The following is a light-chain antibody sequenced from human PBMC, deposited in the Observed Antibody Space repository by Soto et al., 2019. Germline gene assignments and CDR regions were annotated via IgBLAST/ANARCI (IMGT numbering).Light chain of an antibody. J-gene: IGLJ3*02. Sequence: QSVLTQPASVSGSPGQSITISCTGTSSDVGGYKYVSWYQHYPGKAPKLMIYEVSNRPSGVSNRFSGSKSGNTASLTISGLQAEDEADYYCSSYTSRNSWVFGGGTKLTVL. CDR2: EVS. V-gene: IGLV2-14*01. CDR3: SSYTSRNSWV. CDR1: SSDVGGYKY.